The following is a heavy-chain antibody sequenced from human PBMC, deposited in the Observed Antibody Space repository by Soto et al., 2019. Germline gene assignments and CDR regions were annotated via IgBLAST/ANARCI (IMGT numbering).Heavy chain of an antibody. D-gene: IGHD4-17*01. CDR1: GVTFSGYG. Sequence: SQRLCCAASGVTFSGYGMHRVRQAPGKGLEWVAVIGCDGSNKYYADSVKGRFTISRDNSKNTLYLQMNSLRAEDTAVYYCARDRYGEGFDYWGQGTLVTVSS. CDR3: ARDRYGEGFDY. V-gene: IGHV3-33*01. J-gene: IGHJ4*02. CDR2: IGCDGSNK.